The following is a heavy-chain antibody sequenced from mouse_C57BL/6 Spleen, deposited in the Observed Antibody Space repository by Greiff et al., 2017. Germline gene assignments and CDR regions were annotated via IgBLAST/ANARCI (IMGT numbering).Heavy chain of an antibody. CDR3: ARSENYGQGDY. J-gene: IGHJ4*01. CDR2: IHPNSGST. CDR1: GYTFTSYW. D-gene: IGHD1-1*02. V-gene: IGHV1-64*01. Sequence: QVQLKQPGAELVKPGASVKLSCKASGYTFTSYWMHWVKQRPGQGLEWIGMIHPNSGSTNYNEKFKSKATLTVDKSSSTAYMQLSSRTSEDSAVYYCARSENYGQGDYWGQGTSVTVSS.